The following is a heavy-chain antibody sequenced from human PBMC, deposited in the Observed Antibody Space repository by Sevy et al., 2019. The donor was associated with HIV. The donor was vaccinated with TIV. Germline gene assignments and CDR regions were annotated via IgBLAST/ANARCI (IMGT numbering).Heavy chain of an antibody. D-gene: IGHD3-3*01. CDR1: GYTFTSYG. CDR2: IRAYNGNT. J-gene: IGHJ3*02. Sequence: ASVKVSCKASGYTFTSYGISWVRQAPGQGLEWMGWIRAYNGNTNYAQKLQGRVTMTTDTSTSTAYMELRSLRSDDTAVYYCARGTIFGVASDAFDIWGQGTMVTVSS. V-gene: IGHV1-18*01. CDR3: ARGTIFGVASDAFDI.